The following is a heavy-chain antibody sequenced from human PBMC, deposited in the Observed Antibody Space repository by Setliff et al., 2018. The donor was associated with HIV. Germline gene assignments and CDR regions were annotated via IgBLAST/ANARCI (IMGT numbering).Heavy chain of an antibody. D-gene: IGHD3-10*01. CDR1: GYTFTSYY. Sequence: RASVKVSCKASGYTFTSYYMHWVRQAPGQGLEWMGVINPSGGSTSYAQKFQGRVTMTRDTSTSTVYMELSSLRSEDTAVYYCARGGPLITMVRGVLRWFDPWGQGTRVTVSS. V-gene: IGHV1-46*01. J-gene: IGHJ5*02. CDR2: INPSGGST. CDR3: ARGGPLITMVRGVLRWFDP.